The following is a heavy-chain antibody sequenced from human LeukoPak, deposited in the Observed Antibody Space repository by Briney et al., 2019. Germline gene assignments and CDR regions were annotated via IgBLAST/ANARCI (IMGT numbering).Heavy chain of an antibody. CDR2: ISYDGSNK. J-gene: IGHJ5*02. Sequence: PGGSLRLSCAASGFTFSSYAMHWVRQAPGKGLEWVAVISYDGSNKYYADSVKGRFTISRDNSKNTLYLQMNSLRVEDTAVYYCARSPCSSTRCYHSWGQGTLVTVSS. V-gene: IGHV3-30*04. CDR3: ARSPCSSTRCYHS. CDR1: GFTFSSYA. D-gene: IGHD2-2*01.